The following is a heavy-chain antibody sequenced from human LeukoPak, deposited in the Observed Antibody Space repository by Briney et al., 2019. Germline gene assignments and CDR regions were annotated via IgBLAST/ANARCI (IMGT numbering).Heavy chain of an antibody. CDR3: ARDLGLQLWEDLFDY. D-gene: IGHD5-18*01. CDR2: IYYSGST. J-gene: IGHJ4*02. Sequence: SETLSLTCTVSGGSISSSSYYWGWIRQPPGKGLERIGSIYYSGSTYYNPSLKSRVTISVDTSKNQFSLKLSSVTAADTAVYYCARDLGLQLWEDLFDYWGQGTLVTVSS. CDR1: GGSISSSSYY. V-gene: IGHV4-39*07.